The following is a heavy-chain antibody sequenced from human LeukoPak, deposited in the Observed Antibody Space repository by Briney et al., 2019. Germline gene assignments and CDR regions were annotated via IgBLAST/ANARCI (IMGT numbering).Heavy chain of an antibody. V-gene: IGHV3-69-1*01. J-gene: IGHJ4*02. D-gene: IGHD3-10*01. CDR1: GFTFSGNA. CDR2: ISSGGDK. CDR3: AKGYGSGNYYSDY. Sequence: GRSLRLSCVASGFTFSGNAMNWVRQAPGKGLELGWVSSISSGGDKNYADSEKGRFTISRDNAKNSLFLQLNSLRAEATAVYYCAKGYGSGNYYSDYWGQGTLVTVSS.